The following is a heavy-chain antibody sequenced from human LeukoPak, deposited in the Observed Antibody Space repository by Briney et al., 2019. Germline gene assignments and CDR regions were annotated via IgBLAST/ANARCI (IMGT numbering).Heavy chain of an antibody. CDR1: GFTFSNAW. J-gene: IGHJ5*02. V-gene: IGHV3-15*01. CDR3: TTDTIVVVPAARGGDTWFDP. Sequence: GGSLRLSCAASGFTFSNAWVSWVRQAPGKGLEWVGRIKSKTDGGTTDYAAPVKGRFTISGDDSKNTLYLQMNSLKTEDTAVYYCTTDTIVVVPAARGGDTWFDPWGQGTLVTVSS. D-gene: IGHD2-2*01. CDR2: IKSKTDGGTT.